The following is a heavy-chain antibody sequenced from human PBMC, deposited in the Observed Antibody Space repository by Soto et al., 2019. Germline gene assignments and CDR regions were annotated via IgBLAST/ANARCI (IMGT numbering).Heavy chain of an antibody. Sequence: GGSLRLSCVASGFTFSSYDMHWVRQATGKGLEWVSAIGTAGDTYYPGSVKGRFTISRENAKNSLYLQMNSLRAGDTAVYYCARAAHDYSNLGYYYYMDVWGKGTTVTVSS. CDR1: GFTFSSYD. CDR3: ARAAHDYSNLGYYYYMDV. J-gene: IGHJ6*03. V-gene: IGHV3-13*01. CDR2: IGTAGDT. D-gene: IGHD4-4*01.